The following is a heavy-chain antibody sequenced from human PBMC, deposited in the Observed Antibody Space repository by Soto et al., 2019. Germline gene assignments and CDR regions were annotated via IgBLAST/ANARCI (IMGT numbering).Heavy chain of an antibody. Sequence: SETLSLTCAVYGGSFSGYYWSWIRQPPGKGLEWIGEINHSGSTNYNPSLKSRVTISVDTSNNRFSLMLSSVTAADTAVYFCARGDFWSGSDYWGQGSQVTVSS. D-gene: IGHD3-3*01. V-gene: IGHV4-34*01. J-gene: IGHJ4*02. CDR3: ARGDFWSGSDY. CDR2: INHSGST. CDR1: GGSFSGYY.